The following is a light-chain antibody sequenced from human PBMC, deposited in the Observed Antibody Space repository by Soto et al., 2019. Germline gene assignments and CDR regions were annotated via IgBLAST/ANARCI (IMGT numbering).Light chain of an antibody. CDR1: QSVASN. Sequence: EIVLTQSPASLSVSLGDGATLSCRASQSVASNVAWYQQKPGQGPRLLIHGASTWAVGVPARFSGSGSGTDFTLTISSLQSEDFAVYYCQQYNNWTPQYTFGQGTKLQIK. V-gene: IGKV3-15*01. J-gene: IGKJ2*01. CDR3: QQYNNWTPQYT. CDR2: GAS.